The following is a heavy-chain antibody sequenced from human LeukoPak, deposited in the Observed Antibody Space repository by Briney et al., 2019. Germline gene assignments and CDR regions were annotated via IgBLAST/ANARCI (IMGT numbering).Heavy chain of an antibody. J-gene: IGHJ4*02. V-gene: IGHV1-2*02. CDR2: INPNSGGT. CDR1: GYTFTGYY. D-gene: IGHD5-12*01. CDR3: ARVRGYREQWGD. Sequence: ASVKVSCKASGYTFTGYYMHWVRQAPGQGLECMGWINPNSGGTNYAQKFQGRVTMTRDTSISTAYMELSRLRSDDTAVYYCARVRGYREQWGDWGQGTLVTVSS.